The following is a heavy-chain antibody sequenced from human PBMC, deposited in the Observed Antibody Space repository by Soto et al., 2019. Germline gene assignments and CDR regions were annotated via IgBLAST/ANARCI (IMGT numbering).Heavy chain of an antibody. V-gene: IGHV5-51*01. D-gene: IGHD2-21*02. CDR1: GYSLTSYW. Sequence: VESLKISCSGSGYSLTSYWIGWVRQMPWKGLEWMGIIYPGDSDTRYSPSFQGQVTISADKSISTAYLQRSSLKASDTAMYYCARNHGGNSGGWFDPWGQGTLVTVSS. J-gene: IGHJ5*02. CDR2: IYPGDSDT. CDR3: ARNHGGNSGGWFDP.